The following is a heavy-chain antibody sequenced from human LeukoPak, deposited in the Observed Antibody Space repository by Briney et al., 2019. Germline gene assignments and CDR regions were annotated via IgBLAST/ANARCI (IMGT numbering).Heavy chain of an antibody. Sequence: GGSLRLSCVGSGFTFSTYAMGWVRQVPGKGLEWVSSVSESGGSTYYADSVKGRFTISRDNSKDTLSLQMNSLRADDTAVYYCARDTLGEGEDANYAVYYFDYWGQGTVVTVSS. CDR3: ARDTLGEGEDANYAVYYFDY. V-gene: IGHV3-23*01. CDR2: VSESGGST. J-gene: IGHJ4*02. D-gene: IGHD4/OR15-4a*01. CDR1: GFTFSTYA.